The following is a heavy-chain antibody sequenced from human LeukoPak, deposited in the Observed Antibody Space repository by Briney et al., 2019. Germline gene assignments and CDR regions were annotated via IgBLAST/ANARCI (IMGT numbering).Heavy chain of an antibody. J-gene: IGHJ3*02. D-gene: IGHD7-27*01. CDR2: FYYSGST. Sequence: SETLSLTCTVSGGSISSSSYYWGWIRQPPGKGLEWIGSFYYSGSTYYNPSLKSRVTISVDTSKNQFSLRLSSVTAADTAVYYCARGSGAFDIWGQGTMVTVSS. CDR3: ARGSGAFDI. CDR1: GGSISSSSYY. V-gene: IGHV4-39*07.